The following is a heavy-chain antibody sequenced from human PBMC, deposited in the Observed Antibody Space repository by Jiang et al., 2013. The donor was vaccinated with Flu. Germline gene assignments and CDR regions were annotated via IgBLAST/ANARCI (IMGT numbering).Heavy chain of an antibody. Sequence: KFQGRVTMTEDTSTDTAYMELSSLRSEDTAVYYCATPLWFGDSYYFDYWGQGTLVTVSS. D-gene: IGHD3-10*01. J-gene: IGHJ4*02. CDR3: ATPLWFGDSYYFDY. V-gene: IGHV1-24*01.